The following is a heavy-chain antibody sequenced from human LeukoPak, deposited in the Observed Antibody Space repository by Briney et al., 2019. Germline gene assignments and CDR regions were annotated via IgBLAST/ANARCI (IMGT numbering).Heavy chain of an antibody. CDR2: ISAYNGNT. D-gene: IGHD3-10*01. J-gene: IGHJ6*02. CDR3: AAVLLWFGELLYEPYYYGMDV. Sequence: ASVKVSCKASGYTVTSYGISWVRQAPGQGLEWMGWISAYNGNTNYAQKLQGRVTMTTDTSTSTAYMELRSLRPDDTAVYYCAAVLLWFGELLYEPYYYGMDVWGQGTTVTVSS. CDR1: GYTVTSYG. V-gene: IGHV1-18*01.